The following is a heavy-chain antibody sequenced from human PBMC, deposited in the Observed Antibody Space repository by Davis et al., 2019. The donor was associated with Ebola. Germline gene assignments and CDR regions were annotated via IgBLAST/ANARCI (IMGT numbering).Heavy chain of an antibody. V-gene: IGHV3-9*01. D-gene: IGHD1-26*01. J-gene: IGHJ3*02. CDR3: AKGSGSYYGDAFDI. CDR1: GFTFDDHA. CDR2: ISWNSGSV. Sequence: SLKISCAASGFTFDDHAMHWVRQAPGKGLEWVSGISWNSGSVGYADSVKGRFTISRDNAKKSLYLQMNSLRTEDTALYHCAKGSGSYYGDAFDIWGQGTMVTVSS.